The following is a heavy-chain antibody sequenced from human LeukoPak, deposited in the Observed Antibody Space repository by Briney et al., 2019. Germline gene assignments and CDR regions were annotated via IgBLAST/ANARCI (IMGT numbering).Heavy chain of an antibody. CDR1: GFTFSDYS. J-gene: IGHJ5*02. V-gene: IGHV3-11*04. CDR3: ARGRASGYCTTTSCSNNWFDP. D-gene: IGHD2-2*01. CDR2: IRSSGNTI. Sequence: GGSLRLSCAASGFTFSDYSMSWIRQAPGKGLEWVSYIRSSGNTIYYADSVKGRFTISRDNSKNTLYLQMNSLRAEDTAVYYCARGRASGYCTTTSCSNNWFDPWGQGTLVTVSS.